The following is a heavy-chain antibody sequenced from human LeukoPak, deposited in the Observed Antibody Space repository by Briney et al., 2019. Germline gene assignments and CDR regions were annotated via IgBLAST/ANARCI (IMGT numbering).Heavy chain of an antibody. CDR1: EFTFSTYW. CDR2: MDQGGGEK. V-gene: IGHV3-7*01. J-gene: IGHJ4*02. Sequence: GGSLRLSCAASEFTFSTYWMTWVRQAPGKGLEWVANMDQGGGEKYYVDSVKGRFTISRDNAKNSLYLQMGSLRAEDTAVYHCARVLRSSYYFDYWGRGTLVTVSS. D-gene: IGHD3-16*01. CDR3: ARVLRSSYYFDY.